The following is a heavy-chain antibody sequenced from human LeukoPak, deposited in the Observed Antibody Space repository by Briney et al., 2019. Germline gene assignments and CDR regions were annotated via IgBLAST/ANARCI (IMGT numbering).Heavy chain of an antibody. CDR1: GFTFSDNY. V-gene: IGHV3-11*04. Sequence: GGSLRLSCSASGFTFSDNYMTGVRQAPGKGLEWLSYISGNGDVIQYADSVKGRFTTSRDNAKILLYQQMDSLRVEHTAIYYCARDPRSVRIWGQGTLVTVSS. CDR3: ARDPRSVRI. J-gene: IGHJ4*02. CDR2: ISGNGDVI.